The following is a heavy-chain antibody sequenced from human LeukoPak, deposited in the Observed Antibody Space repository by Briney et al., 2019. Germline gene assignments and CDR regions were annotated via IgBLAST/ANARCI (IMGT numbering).Heavy chain of an antibody. V-gene: IGHV4-59*08. Sequence: SETLSLTCAVYGGSFSDYYWNWIRQPPGKGLEWIGSIYYSGSTDYNPSLKSRVTISLDTSKNQFSLKLSSVTAADTAVYYCAGPGYSSTIDYWGQGTLVTVSS. CDR3: AGPGYSSTIDY. CDR1: GGSFSDYY. CDR2: IYYSGST. D-gene: IGHD6-13*01. J-gene: IGHJ4*02.